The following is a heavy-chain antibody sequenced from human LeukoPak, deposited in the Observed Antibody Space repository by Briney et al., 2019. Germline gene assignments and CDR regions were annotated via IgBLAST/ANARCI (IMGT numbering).Heavy chain of an antibody. CDR3: AKSGSYSSPYYFDY. J-gene: IGHJ4*02. Sequence: GGSLRLSCAASGFTFDNYAMHWVRQAPGKGLEWVSGISWNSGSIDYADSVKGRFTISRDNAKNSLYLQMNSLRAEDMALYYCAKSGSYSSPYYFDYWGQGTLVTVSS. V-gene: IGHV3-9*03. D-gene: IGHD3-10*01. CDR2: ISWNSGSI. CDR1: GFTFDNYA.